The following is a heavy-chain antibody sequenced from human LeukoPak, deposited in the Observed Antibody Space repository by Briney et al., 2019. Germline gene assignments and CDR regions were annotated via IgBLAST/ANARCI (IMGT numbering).Heavy chain of an antibody. CDR1: GGTSSSYA. Sequence: SVKVSCKASGGTSSSYAISWVRQAPGQGLEWMGRIIPILGIANYAQKFQGRVTITADKSTSTAYMELSSLRSEDTAVYYCARDAYGDYLFDYWGQGALVTVSS. CDR2: IIPILGIA. J-gene: IGHJ4*02. V-gene: IGHV1-69*04. CDR3: ARDAYGDYLFDY. D-gene: IGHD4-17*01.